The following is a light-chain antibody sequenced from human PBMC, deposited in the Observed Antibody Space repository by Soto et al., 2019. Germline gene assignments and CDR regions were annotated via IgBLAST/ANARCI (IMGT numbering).Light chain of an antibody. J-gene: IGLJ2*01. CDR2: VNS. Sequence: SYELTQPPSVSVAPGQTARITCGGSDNGSKPVHWYQQKPGQATVLVVFVNSDRASGIPERLSGSNSGNTATLTISRVEAGDEDDDYCQVWDSSSDRLVVFGGGTKLTVL. CDR1: DNGSKP. V-gene: IGLV3-21*02. CDR3: QVWDSSSDRLVV.